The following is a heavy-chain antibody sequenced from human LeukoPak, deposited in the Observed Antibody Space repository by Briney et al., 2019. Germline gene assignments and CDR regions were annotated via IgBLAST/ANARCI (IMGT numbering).Heavy chain of an antibody. Sequence: GGSLRLSCAASGLTVSSNCMSWVRQAPGKGLEWVSFIYSGGNTYYADSVKGRFTISRDNSKNTLYLQMNSLRAEDTAVYYCAKYGFGELGPYYFDYWGQGTLVTVSS. J-gene: IGHJ4*02. CDR2: IYSGGNT. V-gene: IGHV3-53*01. CDR3: AKYGFGELGPYYFDY. D-gene: IGHD3-10*01. CDR1: GLTVSSNC.